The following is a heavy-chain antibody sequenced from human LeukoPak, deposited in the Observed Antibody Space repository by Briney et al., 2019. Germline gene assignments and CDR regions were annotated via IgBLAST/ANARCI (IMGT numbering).Heavy chain of an antibody. Sequence: GALVKVSCKASGYTFTSYGISWVRQAPGQGLEWMGWISAYNGNTNYAQKLQGRVTMTTDTSTSTAYMELRSLRSDDTAVYYCATATKGDYYDSSGYYPGEAFDIWGQGTMVTVSS. CDR3: ATATKGDYYDSSGYYPGEAFDI. V-gene: IGHV1-18*01. D-gene: IGHD3-22*01. CDR1: GYTFTSYG. CDR2: ISAYNGNT. J-gene: IGHJ3*02.